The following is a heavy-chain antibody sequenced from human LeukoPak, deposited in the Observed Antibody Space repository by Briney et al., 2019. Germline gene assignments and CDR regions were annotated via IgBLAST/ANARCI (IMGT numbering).Heavy chain of an antibody. Sequence: PGGSLRLSCAASGFTFSSYAMRWVRQAPGKGLEWVAVISYDGSNKYYADSVKGRFTISRDNSKNTLYLQMNSLRAEDTAVYYCARDRVAMVRGVNDLDYWGQGTLVTVSS. J-gene: IGHJ4*02. V-gene: IGHV3-30-3*01. CDR2: ISYDGSNK. D-gene: IGHD3-10*01. CDR3: ARDRVAMVRGVNDLDY. CDR1: GFTFSSYA.